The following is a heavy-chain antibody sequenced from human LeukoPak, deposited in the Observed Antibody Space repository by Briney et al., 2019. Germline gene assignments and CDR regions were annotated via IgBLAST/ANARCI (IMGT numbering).Heavy chain of an antibody. V-gene: IGHV3-74*01. CDR3: ARVSGPGMNQYFHL. Sequence: GESLRLSCAASGFILGEARMHWVRPAPEGVLAWVARINNDGSTTRYADSVKGRFTISRDNAKSTLYLQMNSLRAEDTAVHYCARVSGPGMNQYFHLWGQGTLVTVSS. CDR1: GFILGEAR. D-gene: IGHD3-10*01. CDR2: INNDGSTT. J-gene: IGHJ1*01.